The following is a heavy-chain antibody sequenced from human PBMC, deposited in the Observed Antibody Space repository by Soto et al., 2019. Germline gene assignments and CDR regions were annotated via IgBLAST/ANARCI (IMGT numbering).Heavy chain of an antibody. D-gene: IGHD4-17*01. CDR2: IIPILGIA. CDR1: GGTFSSYT. V-gene: IGHV1-69*02. Sequence: QVQLVQSGAEVKKPGSSVKVSCKASGGTFSSYTISWVRQAPGQGLEWMGRIIPILGIANYAQKFQGRVTITADKSTSTAYMELSSLRSEDTAVYYGAQGDYGDYGWFDPWGQGTLVTVSS. CDR3: AQGDYGDYGWFDP. J-gene: IGHJ5*02.